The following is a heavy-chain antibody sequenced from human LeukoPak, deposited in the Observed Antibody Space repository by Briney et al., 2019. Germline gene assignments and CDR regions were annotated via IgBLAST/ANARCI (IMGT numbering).Heavy chain of an antibody. V-gene: IGHV4-59*01. CDR2: IYYNGNT. Sequence: SGTLSLTCTVSGASISSSYRSWVRQPPGKRLEWIEFIYYNGNTNSNPSLKSRVTISVDTSKNQFSLKMTSVTAADTAVYYCVRGNYDNRGYSNAFDIWGQGAMVTVSS. J-gene: IGHJ3*02. D-gene: IGHD3-22*01. CDR1: GASISSSY. CDR3: VRGNYDNRGYSNAFDI.